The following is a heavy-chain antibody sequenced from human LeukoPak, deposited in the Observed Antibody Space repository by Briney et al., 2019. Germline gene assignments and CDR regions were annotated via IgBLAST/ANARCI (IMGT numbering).Heavy chain of an antibody. J-gene: IGHJ4*02. CDR3: ARDKFRGYFDY. CDR2: IYSGGTT. Sequence: GGSLRLSCAASEFTVSTNYMNWVRQAPGKGLEWVSAIYSGGTTYYADSVKGRFTISRDTSKNTLYLQMNSLRAEDTAVYYCARDKFRGYFDYWGQGTLVTDSS. D-gene: IGHD3-10*01. V-gene: IGHV3-66*01. CDR1: EFTVSTNY.